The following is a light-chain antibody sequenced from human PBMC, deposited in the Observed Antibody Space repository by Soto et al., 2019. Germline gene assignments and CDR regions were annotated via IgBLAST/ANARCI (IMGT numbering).Light chain of an antibody. V-gene: IGKV1-39*01. CDR2: AAS. CDR3: QQSYSTPPGIT. J-gene: IGKJ5*01. Sequence: DIQMTQSPSSLSASVGDRVTITCRASQSISSYLNWYQQKPGKAPKLLIYAASSLQSGVPSRFSGSGSGTEFTLTISSLQPEDFATYYCQQSYSTPPGITFGQGTRLEIK. CDR1: QSISSY.